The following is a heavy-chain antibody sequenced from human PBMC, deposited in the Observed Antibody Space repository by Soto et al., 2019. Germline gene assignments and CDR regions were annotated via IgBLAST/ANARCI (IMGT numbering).Heavy chain of an antibody. CDR2: IWYDGSNK. CDR3: ARRARADFYYVDV. D-gene: IGHD6-6*01. Sequence: GGSLRLSCAAYGFTFSSYGMHWVRQAPGKGLEWVAVIWYDGSNKYYADSVKGRFTISRDNSKNTLYLQMGSLRPEDMAVYYCARRARADFYYVDVWGKGTTVTVSS. J-gene: IGHJ6*03. V-gene: IGHV3-33*01. CDR1: GFTFSSYG.